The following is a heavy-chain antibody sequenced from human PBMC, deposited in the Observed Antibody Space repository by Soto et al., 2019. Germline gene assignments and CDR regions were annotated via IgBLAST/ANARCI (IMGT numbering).Heavy chain of an antibody. J-gene: IGHJ3*02. CDR1: GFTFDDYA. D-gene: IGHD3-9*01. CDR3: AKGGGEYHIFTGQTTSAFEI. V-gene: IGHV3-9*01. Sequence: EVQLVESGGGLVQPGRSLRLSCAASGFTFDDYAMHWVRQAPGKGLEWVSCISWNSGSIGYADSVKGRFTISRDNAKNYVYLQMLSLRAEDTALYYCAKGGGEYHIFTGQTTSAFEIWGQGTLVTVSS. CDR2: ISWNSGSI.